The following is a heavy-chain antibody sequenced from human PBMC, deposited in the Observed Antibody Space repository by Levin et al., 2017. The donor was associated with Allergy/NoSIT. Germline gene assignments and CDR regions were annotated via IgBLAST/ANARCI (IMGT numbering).Heavy chain of an antibody. D-gene: IGHD6-19*01. CDR2: ISWDGGST. J-gene: IGHJ6*02. V-gene: IGHV3-43D*04. CDR1: GFTFDDYA. Sequence: GESLKISCAASGFTFDDYAMHWVRQAPGKGLEWVSLISWDGGSTYYADSVKGRFTISRDNSKNSLYLQMNSLRAEDTALYYCAKDIGSGWERPFGGGMDVWGQGTTVTVSS. CDR3: AKDIGSGWERPFGGGMDV.